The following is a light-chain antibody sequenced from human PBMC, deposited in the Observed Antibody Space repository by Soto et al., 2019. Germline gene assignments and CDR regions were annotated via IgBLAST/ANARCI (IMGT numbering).Light chain of an antibody. J-gene: IGLJ3*02. Sequence: QSVLTQPPSASGTPGQRVTISCSGSSSNLGSNSVNWYQQVPGTAPKLLISSDNQRPSGVPDRFSGSQSGTSASLAISGLQSEDEADYHCGAWDDSLNGWVFGGGTKLT. CDR2: SDN. V-gene: IGLV1-44*01. CDR1: SSNLGSNS. CDR3: GAWDDSLNGWV.